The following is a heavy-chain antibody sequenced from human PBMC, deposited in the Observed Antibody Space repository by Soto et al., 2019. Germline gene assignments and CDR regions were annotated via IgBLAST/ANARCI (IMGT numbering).Heavy chain of an antibody. CDR3: TTGGSYLDY. Sequence: GGSLRLSCAASGFSFTAAWLSWVRHVPGKGLEWVGRIKNKNDGGTTDHAAPVKGRFTISRDDSKNTLYLQMNSLTTEDTAFYYCTTGGSYLDYWGRGTLVPVSS. V-gene: IGHV3-15*01. CDR2: IKNKNDGGTT. CDR1: GFSFTAAW. J-gene: IGHJ4*02. D-gene: IGHD5-12*01.